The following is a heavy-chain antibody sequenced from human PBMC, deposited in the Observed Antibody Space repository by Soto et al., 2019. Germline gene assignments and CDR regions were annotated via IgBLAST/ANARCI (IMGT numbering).Heavy chain of an antibody. J-gene: IGHJ4*02. CDR2: INHSGST. Sequence: QVQLRQWGAGLVEPSETLSLTCAVYGGSFNGYYWNWIRQPPGKGLEWIGEINHSGSTNYNPSLKSRVSISVDTSKNQFSLRLSSVTAADTAVYYCASQRPTVTTFDYWGQGTLVTVSS. CDR1: GGSFNGYY. V-gene: IGHV4-34*01. CDR3: ASQRPTVTTFDY. D-gene: IGHD4-17*01.